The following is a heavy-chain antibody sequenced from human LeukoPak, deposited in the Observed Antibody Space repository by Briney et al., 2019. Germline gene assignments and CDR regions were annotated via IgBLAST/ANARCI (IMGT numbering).Heavy chain of an antibody. CDR1: GYTFTSYA. V-gene: IGHV7-4-1*02. CDR3: ATAGGGSMTTVTSATPAPFDY. J-gene: IGHJ4*02. CDR2: INTNTGNP. Sequence: ASVKVSCKASGYTFTSYAMNWVRQAPGQGLEWMGWINTNTGNPTYAQGFTGRFVFSLDTSVSTAYLQISSLKAEDTAVYYCATAGGGSMTTVTSATPAPFDYWGQGTLVTVSS. D-gene: IGHD4-17*01.